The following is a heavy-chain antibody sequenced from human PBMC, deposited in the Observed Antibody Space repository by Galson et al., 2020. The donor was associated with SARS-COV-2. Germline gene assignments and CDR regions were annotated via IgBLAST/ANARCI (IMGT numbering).Heavy chain of an antibody. J-gene: IGHJ4*02. CDR3: ASGFNYYGSGSYPPVDY. CDR1: GFTFSSYA. V-gene: IGHV3-30*01. Sequence: LSLTCAASGFTFSSYAMHWVRQAPGKGLEWVAVISYDGSNKYYADSVKGRFTISRDNSKNTLYLQMNSLRAEDTAVYYCASGFNYYGSGSYPPVDYWGQGTLVTVSS. CDR2: ISYDGSNK. D-gene: IGHD3-10*01.